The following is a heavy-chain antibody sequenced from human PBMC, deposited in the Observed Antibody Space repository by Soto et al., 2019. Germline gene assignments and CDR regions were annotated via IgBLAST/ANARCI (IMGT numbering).Heavy chain of an antibody. CDR3: ARDALKYSGWYSYDY. Sequence: GGSLRLSCAASGFTFSSYSMNWVRQAPGKGLEWVSYISSSSSTIYYADSVKGRFTISRDNAKNSLYLQMNSLRDEDTAVYYCARDALKYSGWYSYDYWGQGTLVTVSS. CDR1: GFTFSSYS. V-gene: IGHV3-48*02. CDR2: ISSSSSTI. D-gene: IGHD6-19*01. J-gene: IGHJ4*02.